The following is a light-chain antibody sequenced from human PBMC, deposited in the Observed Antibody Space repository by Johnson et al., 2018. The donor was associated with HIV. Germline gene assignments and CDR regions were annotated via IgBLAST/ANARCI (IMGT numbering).Light chain of an antibody. CDR2: ENN. V-gene: IGLV1-51*02. Sequence: QSVLTQPPSVSAAPGQKVTISCSGSSSDMGNYAVSWYQQLPGTAPKLLIYENNKRPSGIPDRFSGSKSATSATLGITGLQTGDEAEYYCATWDSSMTDGGVFGTGTKVTVL. CDR1: SSDMGNYA. CDR3: ATWDSSMTDGGV. J-gene: IGLJ1*01.